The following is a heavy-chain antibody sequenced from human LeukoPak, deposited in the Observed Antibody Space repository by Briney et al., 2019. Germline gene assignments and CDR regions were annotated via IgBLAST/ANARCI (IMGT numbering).Heavy chain of an antibody. CDR1: GFSFSTYN. CDR3: SRDLGTGRPHDF. Sequence: GGSLRLSCEASGFSFSTYNMNWVRQAPGKGLEWISSITSDSRYRYYADSVKGRFTISRDNAKNSLYLQMNNLRVEDTGLYFCSRDLGTGRPHDFWGLGTLVTVS. J-gene: IGHJ4*02. V-gene: IGHV3-21*01. CDR2: ITSDSRYR. D-gene: IGHD3/OR15-3a*01.